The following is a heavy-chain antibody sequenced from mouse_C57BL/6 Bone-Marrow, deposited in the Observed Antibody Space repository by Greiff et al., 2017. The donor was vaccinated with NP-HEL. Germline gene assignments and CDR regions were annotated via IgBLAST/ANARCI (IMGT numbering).Heavy chain of an antibody. V-gene: IGHV1-15*01. CDR2: IDPETGGT. D-gene: IGHD2-3*01. CDR3: TRWLLRWFAY. CDR1: GYTFTDYE. Sequence: VQLQQSGAELVRPGASVTLSCKASGYTFTDYEMHWVKQTPVHGLEWIGAIDPETGGTAYNQKFKGKAILTADKSSSTAYMELRSLTSEDSAVYYCTRWLLRWFAYWGQGTLVTVSA. J-gene: IGHJ3*01.